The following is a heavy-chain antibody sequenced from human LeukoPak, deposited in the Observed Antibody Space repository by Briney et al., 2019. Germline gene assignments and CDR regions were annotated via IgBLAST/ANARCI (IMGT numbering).Heavy chain of an antibody. CDR3: AKDPTRGSGWYPKTKYFQH. J-gene: IGHJ1*01. D-gene: IGHD6-19*01. CDR1: GFTFNSYS. Sequence: GGSLRLSCAASGFTFNSYSMHWVRQAPGKGLEWVTAISDDETYKFYADSVKGRFTISRDNSKNTLYLQMNSLRAEDTAVYYCAKDPTRGSGWYPKTKYFQHWGQGTLVTISS. V-gene: IGHV3-30-3*01. CDR2: ISDDETYK.